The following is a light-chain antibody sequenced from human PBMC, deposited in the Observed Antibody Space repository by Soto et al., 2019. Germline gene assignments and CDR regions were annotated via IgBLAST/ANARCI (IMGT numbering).Light chain of an antibody. V-gene: IGKV3-20*01. CDR3: QQSGSSFYT. Sequence: EIVLTQSPGTLSLSPGERATLSCRASQSVSSAYLAWYQQIPGQAPRLLIYGASSRATGIPDRFSGSGYGTDFTLTFSGLEPEDFAAYYCQQSGSSFYTFGQGTKLEIK. CDR1: QSVSSAY. J-gene: IGKJ2*01. CDR2: GAS.